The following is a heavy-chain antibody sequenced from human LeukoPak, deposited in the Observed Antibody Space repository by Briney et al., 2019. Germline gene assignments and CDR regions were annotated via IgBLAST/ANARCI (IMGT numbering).Heavy chain of an antibody. CDR1: GFTFSDYA. CDR3: VKDQEWLVAFDF. Sequence: GGSLRLSCAASGFTFSDYAMSWVRQAPGEGLEWVSGVTASAGSTKYADSVKGRFTISRDNFKNTLFLQMTGLGAEDTARYYCVKDQEWLVAFDFWGQGTVVTVSS. V-gene: IGHV3-23*01. D-gene: IGHD6-19*01. J-gene: IGHJ3*01. CDR2: VTASAGST.